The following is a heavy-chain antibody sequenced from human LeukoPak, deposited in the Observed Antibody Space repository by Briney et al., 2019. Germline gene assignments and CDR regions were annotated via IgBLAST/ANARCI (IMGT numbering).Heavy chain of an antibody. Sequence: AGGSLRLSCAASGFTFSSHGMSSVRQAPGKGLEWDSAISGSGGTTYYAGSVKGPFPISRDNSKDPLYMQMNSLRAGDTAVNYCAKDRMGAILYFDYWGQGTLLTVPS. CDR3: AKDRMGAILYFDY. J-gene: IGHJ4*02. CDR1: GFTFSSHG. CDR2: ISGSGGTT. V-gene: IGHV3-23*01. D-gene: IGHD1-26*01.